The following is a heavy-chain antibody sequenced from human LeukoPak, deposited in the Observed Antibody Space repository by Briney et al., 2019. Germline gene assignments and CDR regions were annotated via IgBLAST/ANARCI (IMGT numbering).Heavy chain of an antibody. D-gene: IGHD6-13*01. J-gene: IGHJ4*02. CDR2: IIPIFGTA. V-gene: IGHV1-69*05. CDR3: AAGVAAAGSLVY. CDR1: GGTLSSYA. Sequence: SVKVSCKASGGTLSSYAISGVRQAPGQGLEWMGGIIPIFGTANYAQKFQGRVTITTDESTSTAYMELSSLRSEDTAVYYCAAGVAAAGSLVYWGQGTLVTVSS.